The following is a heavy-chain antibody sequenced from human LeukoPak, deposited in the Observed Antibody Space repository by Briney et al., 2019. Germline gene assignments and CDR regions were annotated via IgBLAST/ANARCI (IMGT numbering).Heavy chain of an antibody. D-gene: IGHD3-16*02. J-gene: IGHJ5*02. CDR2: INHSGST. CDR1: GGSFSGYY. Sequence: SETLSLTCAVYGGSFSGYYWSWIRQPPGKGLEWIGEINHSGSTNYNPSLKSRVTISVDTSKNQFSLKLSSVTAADTAVYYCARQHYDYVWGSYLPPDWFDPWGQGTLVTVSS. CDR3: ARQHYDYVWGSYLPPDWFDP. V-gene: IGHV4-34*01.